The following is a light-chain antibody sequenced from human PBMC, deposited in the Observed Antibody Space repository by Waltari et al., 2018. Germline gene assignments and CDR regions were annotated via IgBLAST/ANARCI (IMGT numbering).Light chain of an antibody. Sequence: DIQMTQSPSFVSAFVGDRVTISCRASQNIGSWLAWYQQQPGQAPKLLIYSASSLQSGVPSSFSGTGSGTDFTLTISSLQPEDFATYYCQQANNFPRTFGQGTKVEI. CDR2: SAS. V-gene: IGKV1-12*01. CDR1: QNIGSW. J-gene: IGKJ1*01. CDR3: QQANNFPRT.